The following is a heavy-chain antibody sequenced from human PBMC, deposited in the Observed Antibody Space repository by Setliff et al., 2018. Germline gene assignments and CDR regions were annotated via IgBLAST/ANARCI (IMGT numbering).Heavy chain of an antibody. CDR3: ARTCSGSGCYAGLES. CDR2: IWDDGGNK. J-gene: IGHJ4*02. CDR1: GFTFSSYR. Sequence: GGSLRLSCAASGFTFSSYRMHWVRQAPGKELEWVAVIWDDGGNKYHADSVKGRFTISRDNSKNTLYLQMNSLRPEDTAVYYCARTCSGSGCYAGLESWGQGTPVTV. V-gene: IGHV3-33*08. D-gene: IGHD2-15*01.